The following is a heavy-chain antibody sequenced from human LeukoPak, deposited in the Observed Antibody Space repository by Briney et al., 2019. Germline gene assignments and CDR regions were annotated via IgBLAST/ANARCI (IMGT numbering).Heavy chain of an antibody. CDR3: AKDREYSFDY. D-gene: IGHD6-6*01. J-gene: IGHJ4*02. V-gene: IGHV3-30*18. CDR1: GFTFSDHF. Sequence: QPGGSLRLSCAASGFTFSDHFMDWVRQAPGKGLEWVAVISYDGSNKYYADSVKGRFTISRDNSKNTLYLQMNSLRAEDTAVYYCAKDREYSFDYWGQGTLVSVSS. CDR2: ISYDGSNK.